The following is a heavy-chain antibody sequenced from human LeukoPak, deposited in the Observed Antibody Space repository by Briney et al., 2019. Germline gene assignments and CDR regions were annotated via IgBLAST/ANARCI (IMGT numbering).Heavy chain of an antibody. J-gene: IGHJ5*02. D-gene: IGHD4-23*01. V-gene: IGHV4-39*07. CDR3: ARERSSSGGHNWFNP. CDR2: IYYTGVT. CDR1: GGYIITSGHY. Sequence: SETLSLTCTVSGGYIITSGHYWGWIRQPPGKGLEWIGSIYYTGVTSTNPFFRSRMSISVDTSKNQFSLNLTSVTAADAAVYYCARERSSSGGHNWFNPWGQGTLVTVSS.